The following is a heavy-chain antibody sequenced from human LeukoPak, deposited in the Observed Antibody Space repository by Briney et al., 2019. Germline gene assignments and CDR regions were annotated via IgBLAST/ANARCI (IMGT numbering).Heavy chain of an antibody. V-gene: IGHV4-39*01. CDR2: IYYTGST. D-gene: IGHD1-26*01. CDR3: ARRGGSGRAFDY. Sequence: SETLSLTCSVSGASISGGTYYWGWIRQPPGKGLEWIGSIYYTGSTYENASLKSRVTISVDTSKNQFSLKLSSVTAADTAVYYCARRGGSGRAFDYWGQGTLVTVSS. J-gene: IGHJ4*02. CDR1: GASISGGTYY.